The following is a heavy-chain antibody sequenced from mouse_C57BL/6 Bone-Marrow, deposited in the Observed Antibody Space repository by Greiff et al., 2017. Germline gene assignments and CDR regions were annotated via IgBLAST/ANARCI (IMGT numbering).Heavy chain of an antibody. V-gene: IGHV1-81*01. CDR1: GYTFTSYG. CDR2: IYPRSGNT. J-gene: IGHJ2*01. D-gene: IGHD3-1*01. Sequence: VQLQQSGAELVRPGASVKLSCKASGYTFTSYGISWVKQRTGQGLEWIGEIYPRSGNTYYNEKFKGKATLTADKSSSTAYMELSGLTSEDSAVDVCARPRNYYFDYWGQGTTLTVSS. CDR3: ARPRNYYFDY.